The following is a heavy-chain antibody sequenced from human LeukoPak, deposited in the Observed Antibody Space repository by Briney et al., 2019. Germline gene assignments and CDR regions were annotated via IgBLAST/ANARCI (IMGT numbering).Heavy chain of an antibody. CDR3: ARAPGKLLPFDY. D-gene: IGHD2-15*01. CDR2: ISYSGST. CDR1: GGSISSYH. V-gene: IGHV4-59*01. J-gene: IGHJ4*02. Sequence: SETLSLTCTVSGGSISSYHWSWIRQPPGKGLEWIGYISYSGSTNYNPSLKSRVTISVDTSKNQFSLKLSSVTAADTAVYYCARAPGKLLPFDYWGQGTLVTVSS.